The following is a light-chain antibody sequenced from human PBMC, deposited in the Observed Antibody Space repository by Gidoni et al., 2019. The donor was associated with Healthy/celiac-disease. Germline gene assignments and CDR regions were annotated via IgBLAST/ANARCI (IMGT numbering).Light chain of an antibody. V-gene: IGKV1-16*02. J-gene: IGKJ5*01. Sequence: DIQITQSPSSLSASVGYIVTITCRASQGISNYVAWFQQKPGKAPKSLIYAAYSLQSGVPSKFSGSGSGTDFTLTISSLQHEDFATYYCQQYNSYPITCGQGTRLEIK. CDR2: AAY. CDR1: QGISNY. CDR3: QQYNSYPIT.